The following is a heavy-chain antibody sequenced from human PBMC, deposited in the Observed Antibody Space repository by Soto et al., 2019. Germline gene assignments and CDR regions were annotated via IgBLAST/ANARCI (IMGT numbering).Heavy chain of an antibody. D-gene: IGHD6-6*01. J-gene: IGHJ4*02. CDR2: INSDGSST. CDR1: GFTFSSYW. V-gene: IGHV3-74*01. Sequence: GGSLRLSCAASGFTFSSYWMHWVRQAPGKGLVWVSRINSDGSSTSYADSVKGRFTISRDNAKNTLYLQMNSLRAEDTAVYYCARVVAARRGYFDYWGQGTLVTVSS. CDR3: ARVVAARRGYFDY.